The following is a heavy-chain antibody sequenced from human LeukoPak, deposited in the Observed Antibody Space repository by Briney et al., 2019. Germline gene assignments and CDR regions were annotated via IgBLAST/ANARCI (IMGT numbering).Heavy chain of an antibody. CDR1: GGSISSGGYY. V-gene: IGHV4-30-2*01. CDR3: ARAYYGSGTGDAFDI. J-gene: IGHJ3*02. D-gene: IGHD3-10*01. CDR2: IYHSGST. Sequence: SQTLSLTCTVSGGSISSGGYYWSWIRQPPGKGLEWIGYIYHSGSTYYNPSLKSRVTISVDTSKNQFSLKLSSVTAADTAVYYCARAYYGSGTGDAFDIWGQGTMVTVSS.